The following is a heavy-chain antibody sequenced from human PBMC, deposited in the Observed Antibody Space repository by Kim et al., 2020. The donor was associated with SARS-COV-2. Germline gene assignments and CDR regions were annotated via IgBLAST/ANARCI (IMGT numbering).Heavy chain of an antibody. CDR3: VRDVPDYYDKKSDFGLDV. J-gene: IGHJ6*02. D-gene: IGHD3-22*01. CDR2: IKRDGSEK. V-gene: IGHV3-7*03. CDR1: GFMFSDYW. Sequence: GVSLRLSCAASGFMFSDYWMSWVRQAPGKGLEWVAIIKRDGSEKYYVDSVKGRFTISRDNTERSVFLQMNSLRAEDTAVYYCVRDVPDYYDKKSDFGLDVWGQGTTVIVSS.